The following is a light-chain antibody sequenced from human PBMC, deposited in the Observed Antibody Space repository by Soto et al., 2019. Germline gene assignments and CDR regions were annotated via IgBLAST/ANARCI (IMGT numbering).Light chain of an antibody. Sequence: AIQMTQSPSSLSASVGDRVTITCRTSQDIRNDLGWYQQKPGEAPKLLIYAISNLQSGVPSRFSGSGSGTDFTLTISSLQPEDFATYYCLQDYSSPYTFGQGTKLEI. V-gene: IGKV1-6*01. CDR1: QDIRND. CDR2: AIS. CDR3: LQDYSSPYT. J-gene: IGKJ2*01.